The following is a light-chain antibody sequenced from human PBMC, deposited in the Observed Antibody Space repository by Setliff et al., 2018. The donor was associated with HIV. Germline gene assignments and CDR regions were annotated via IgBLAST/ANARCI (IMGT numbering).Light chain of an antibody. J-gene: IGLJ1*01. CDR3: CSYTSSLTYV. Sequence: QSALTQPASVSGSPGQSITISCIGTSSDVGGYDFVSWYQQRPGKAPQVIIYDVSRRPSGVSSRFSGSKSGNTASLTISGLQAEDQADYYCCSYTSSLTYVFGTGTKVT. V-gene: IGLV2-14*03. CDR1: SSDVGGYDF. CDR2: DVS.